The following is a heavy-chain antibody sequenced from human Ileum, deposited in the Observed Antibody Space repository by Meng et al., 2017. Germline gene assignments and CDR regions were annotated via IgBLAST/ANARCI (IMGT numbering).Heavy chain of an antibody. V-gene: IGHV4-31*03. J-gene: IGHJ4*02. CDR2: IDHSGSP. D-gene: IGHD3-16*01. CDR1: GGSISSDGYY. CDR3: EGEAARGGVVGGCFDY. Sequence: QVQLQESGPGLVKPSQTLSLICTVTGGSISSDGYYWCWIRQHPGKGLEFMGYIDHSGSPYYNPSLKSRVNISADTSKNKFSLKLSFVTAADGDVYYCEGEAARGGVVGGCFDYWGQGTLVTVSS.